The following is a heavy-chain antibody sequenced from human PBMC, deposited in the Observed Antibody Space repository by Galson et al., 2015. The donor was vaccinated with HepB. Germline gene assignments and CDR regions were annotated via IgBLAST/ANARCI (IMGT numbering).Heavy chain of an antibody. CDR3: ASASKSLRCISCYTLLDY. CDR1: GFTFSSYA. V-gene: IGHV3-30-3*01. D-gene: IGHD2-2*02. CDR2: VSYDGSNK. J-gene: IGHJ4*02. Sequence: SLRLSCAASGFTFSSYAMHWVRQAPGKGLEWVAVVSYDGSNKYYADSVKGRFTISRDNSKNTLFLQMNSLRTEDTAVYYCASASKSLRCISCYTLLDYWGQGTLVTVSS.